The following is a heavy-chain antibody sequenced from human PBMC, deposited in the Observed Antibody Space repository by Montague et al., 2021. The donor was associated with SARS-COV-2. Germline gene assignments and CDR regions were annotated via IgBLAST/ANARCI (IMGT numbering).Heavy chain of an antibody. CDR2: ISGSGST. J-gene: IGHJ4*02. Sequence: SETLSLTCTVSGGSISSFYWSWFRQPPGKGPEWIGYISGSGSTNYNPSLTSRVTMSVDTSKNQFSLKVNSVTAADTAVYYCARHYSATLPAVYWGQGTLVTVSS. CDR3: ARHYSATLPAVY. V-gene: IGHV4-59*08. D-gene: IGHD2-15*01. CDR1: GGSISSFY.